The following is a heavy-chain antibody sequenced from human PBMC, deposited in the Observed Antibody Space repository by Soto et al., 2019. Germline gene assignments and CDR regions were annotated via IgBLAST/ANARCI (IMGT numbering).Heavy chain of an antibody. D-gene: IGHD1-26*01. CDR1: GFTFTDDF. J-gene: IGHJ4*02. Sequence: QVQLVESGGGLVKPGGSLRLSCAASGFTFTDDFMTWIRQTPGKGLEWLSSINSGGYSVYYADSVKGRFTISRDNAKNSVYRKMNSRRGEDTAVYYCARGGELRDGGQGPLVTVSS. CDR3: ARGGELRD. V-gene: IGHV3-11*01. CDR2: INSGGYSV.